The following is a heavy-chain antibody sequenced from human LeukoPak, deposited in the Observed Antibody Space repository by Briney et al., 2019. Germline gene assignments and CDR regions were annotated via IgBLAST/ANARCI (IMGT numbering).Heavy chain of an antibody. CDR3: VSRVATVVGY. CDR1: GFTFSSYA. J-gene: IGHJ4*02. CDR2: ISGSGGST. Sequence: PGGSLRLSCAASGFTFSSYAMSWVRQAPGKGLEWVSAISGSGGSTYYADSVKGRFTISRDNSKNTLYLQMNGLRAEDTAVYYCVSRVATVVGYWGQGTLVTVSS. D-gene: IGHD5-12*01. V-gene: IGHV3-23*01.